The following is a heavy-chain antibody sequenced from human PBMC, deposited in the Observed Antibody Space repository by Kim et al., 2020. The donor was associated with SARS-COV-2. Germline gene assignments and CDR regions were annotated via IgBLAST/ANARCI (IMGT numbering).Heavy chain of an antibody. J-gene: IGHJ3*01. CDR1: GFTFDDYA. CDR3: VKILQRDTQDAIGDAFD. Sequence: GGSLRLSCAAAGFTFDDYAMHWVRQAPGKGLQWVAGISWNSGNIEYAPSVKGRFTISRDNAQNSLYLHMSSLRPEDTALYYCVKILQRDTQDAIGDAFD. CDR2: ISWNSGNI. V-gene: IGHV3-9*01. D-gene: IGHD1-1*01.